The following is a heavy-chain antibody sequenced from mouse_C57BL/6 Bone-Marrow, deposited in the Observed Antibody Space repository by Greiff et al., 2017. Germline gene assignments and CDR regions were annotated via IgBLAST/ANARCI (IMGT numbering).Heavy chain of an antibody. V-gene: IGHV5-4*01. CDR2: ISDGGSYT. CDR3: ARDPRYYSNYEREMDY. CDR1: GFTFSSYA. J-gene: IGHJ4*01. Sequence: EVMLVESGGGLVKPGGSLKLSCAASGFTFSSYAMSWVRQPPEKRLEWVATISDGGSYTYYPDNVKGRFTISRDNAKNNLYLQMSHLKSEDTAMYYCARDPRYYSNYEREMDYWGQGTSVTVSS. D-gene: IGHD2-5*01.